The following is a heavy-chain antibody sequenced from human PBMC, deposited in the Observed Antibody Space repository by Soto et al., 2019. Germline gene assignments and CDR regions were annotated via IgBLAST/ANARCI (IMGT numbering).Heavy chain of an antibody. J-gene: IGHJ4*02. CDR2: IYYSGST. V-gene: IGHV4-59*08. CDR1: GGSISSYY. Sequence: QVQLQESGPGLVKPSETLSLTCTVSGGSISSYYWSWIRQPPGKGLEWIGYIYYSGSTNYNPSLKSRVTRSVDTSKNQFSLKLSSVTAADTAVYYCARRSGGRGGYFDYWGQGTLVTVSS. CDR3: ARRSGGRGGYFDY. D-gene: IGHD1-26*01.